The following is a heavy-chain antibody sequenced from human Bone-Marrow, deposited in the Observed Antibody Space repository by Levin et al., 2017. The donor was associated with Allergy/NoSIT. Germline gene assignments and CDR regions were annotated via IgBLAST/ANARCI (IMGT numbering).Heavy chain of an antibody. Sequence: SETLSLTCTVSGASIGSDSLYWSWVRQPPGGGLEWIGYVYYTGFTNYNPSLETRVTLSVVPSKNQFSLEMSSVTAADTAVYYCARVQQGQLLKGNWLDPWGQGTLVTVSS. J-gene: IGHJ5*02. CDR3: ARVQQGQLLKGNWLDP. V-gene: IGHV4-61*01. CDR1: GASIGSDSLY. CDR2: VYYTGFT. D-gene: IGHD1/OR15-1a*01.